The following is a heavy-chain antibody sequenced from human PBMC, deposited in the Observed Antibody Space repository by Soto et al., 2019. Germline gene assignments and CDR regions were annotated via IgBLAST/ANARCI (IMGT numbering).Heavy chain of an antibody. CDR3: ARSLVRGVIWYYGMDV. D-gene: IGHD3-10*01. CDR1: GGTYSSYP. Sequence: SVKVTCKDSGGTYSSYPISWVRQAPKQRLEWMGGIIPIFGTANYAQKFQGRVTITADESTSTAYMELSSLRSEDTAVFYCARSLVRGVIWYYGMDVWGQGTTVTVSS. V-gene: IGHV1-69*13. CDR2: IIPIFGTA. J-gene: IGHJ6*02.